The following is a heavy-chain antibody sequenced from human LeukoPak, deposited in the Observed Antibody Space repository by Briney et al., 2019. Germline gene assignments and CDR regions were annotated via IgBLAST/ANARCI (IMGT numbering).Heavy chain of an antibody. D-gene: IGHD2-8*02. CDR1: GFTFSSYS. Sequence: GGSLRLSCAASGFTFSSYSMNWVRQAPGKGLEWVSYISSSGSTIYYADSVKGRLTISRDNAKSSLFLQMTSLRADDTAVYYCARDDPVVYATYDHWGQGTLVTVSS. CDR2: ISSSGSTI. J-gene: IGHJ4*02. CDR3: ARDDPVVYATYDH. V-gene: IGHV3-48*04.